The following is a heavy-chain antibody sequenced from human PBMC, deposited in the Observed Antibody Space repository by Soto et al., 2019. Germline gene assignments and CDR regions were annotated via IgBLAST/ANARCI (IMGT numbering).Heavy chain of an antibody. CDR2: TYYRSKWYS. V-gene: IGHV6-1*01. CDR1: GDSVSSNLAS. CDR3: ARVQHPAYCYY. Sequence: SQLPSLPCAISGDSVSSNLASWSGIRQSPSRGLGWLGRTYYRSKWYSYYALSVKSRITINPGTSKNQCSLQLGSVTPDDPAVYCCARVQHPAYCYYWGQETPVTVSS. J-gene: IGHJ4*02.